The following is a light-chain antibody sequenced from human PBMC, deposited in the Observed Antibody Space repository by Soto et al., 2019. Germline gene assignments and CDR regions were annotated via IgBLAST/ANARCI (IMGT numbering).Light chain of an antibody. CDR3: QQYGRSPLYT. J-gene: IGKJ2*01. CDR1: ERVATSY. Sequence: DIVLTQSPVILSLSPGDSATLSCRASERVATSYFAWYQQRRGQAPTLLIYDTSTRATGVPDRFTGSGSGTEFTLTISSVEPEDFAVYYCQQYGRSPLYTFGQGIQLEI. CDR2: DTS. V-gene: IGKV3-20*01.